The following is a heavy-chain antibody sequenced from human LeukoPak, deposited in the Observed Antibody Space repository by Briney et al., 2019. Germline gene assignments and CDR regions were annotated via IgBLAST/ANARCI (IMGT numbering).Heavy chain of an antibody. V-gene: IGHV3-30*03. Sequence: GGSLRLSCVASGFAFSDFGMHWVRQAPGKGLEWVTLISNDESHTYYVDSVKGRFTISRDNAKSTLYLQMNSLRAEDTAVYYCARHTGYSSSWSQNWGQGTLVTVSS. D-gene: IGHD6-13*01. J-gene: IGHJ4*02. CDR2: ISNDESHT. CDR3: ARHTGYSSSWSQN. CDR1: GFAFSDFG.